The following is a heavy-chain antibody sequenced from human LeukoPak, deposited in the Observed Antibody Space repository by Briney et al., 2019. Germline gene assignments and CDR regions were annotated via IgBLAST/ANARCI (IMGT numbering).Heavy chain of an antibody. J-gene: IGHJ3*02. CDR3: ANSGVLTGFDI. CDR1: GGTFSSYA. CDR2: IIPILGIA. V-gene: IGHV1-69*04. Sequence: GASVKVSCKASGGTFSSYAISWVRQAPGQGLEWMGRIIPILGIANYAQKFQGRVTITADKSTSTAYMELSSLRAEDTAVYYCANSGVLTGFDIWGQGTMVTVSS. D-gene: IGHD3-10*01.